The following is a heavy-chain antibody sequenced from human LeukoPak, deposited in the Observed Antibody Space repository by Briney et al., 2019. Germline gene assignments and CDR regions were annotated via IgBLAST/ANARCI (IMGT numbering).Heavy chain of an antibody. CDR3: ARDILDYGDYYYYYGMDV. CDR1: GGSISSSNW. Sequence: SGTLSLTCAVPGGSISSSNWWSWVRQPPGKGLEWIGEIYHSGSTNYNPSLKSRVTISVDKSKNQFSLKLSSVTAADTAVYYCARDILDYGDYYYYYGMDVWGQGTTVTVSS. J-gene: IGHJ6*02. V-gene: IGHV4-4*02. CDR2: IYHSGST. D-gene: IGHD4-17*01.